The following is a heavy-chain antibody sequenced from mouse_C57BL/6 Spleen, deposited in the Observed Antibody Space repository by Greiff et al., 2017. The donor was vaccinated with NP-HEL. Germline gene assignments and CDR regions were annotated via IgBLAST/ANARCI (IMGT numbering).Heavy chain of an antibody. CDR3: ARGEVYAMDY. CDR2: FHPYNVDT. V-gene: IGHV1-47*01. CDR1: GYTFTTYP. Sequence: QFQLQQSGAELVKPGASVKMSCKASGYTFTTYPIEWMKQNHGQSLEWIGKFHPYNVDTKYNEKFKGKSTLTVEKSSSTVYLELSRLTSDDSAVYYGARGEVYAMDYWGQGTSVTVSS. J-gene: IGHJ4*01.